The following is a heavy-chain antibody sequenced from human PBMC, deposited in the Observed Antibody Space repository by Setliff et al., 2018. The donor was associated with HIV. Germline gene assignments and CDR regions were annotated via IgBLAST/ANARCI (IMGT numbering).Heavy chain of an antibody. CDR1: GGSISSGYYY. Sequence: SETLSLTCTVSGGSISSGYYYWSWIRQHPGKGLEWIGYIYYSGNPFYNPSLRSRVTISLDTSKNQFSLKLSSVTAADTAVYFCARGSQGGFDIDWYFDLWGRGTLVTVSS. D-gene: IGHD5-12*01. CDR2: IYYSGNP. CDR3: ARGSQGGFDIDWYFDL. J-gene: IGHJ2*01. V-gene: IGHV4-31*02.